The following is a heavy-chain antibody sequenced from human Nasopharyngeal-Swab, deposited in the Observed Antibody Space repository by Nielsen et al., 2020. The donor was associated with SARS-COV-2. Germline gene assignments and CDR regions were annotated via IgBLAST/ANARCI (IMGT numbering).Heavy chain of an antibody. J-gene: IGHJ6*03. CDR2: IYTSGST. CDR3: ARGVGFCTNGVCYKKDYYYYYYMDV. D-gene: IGHD2-8*01. Sequence: LRLSCTVSGGSISSGSYYWSWIRQPAGKGLEWIGRIYTSGSTNYNPSLKSRVTISVDTSKNQFSLKLSSVTAADTAVYYCARGVGFCTNGVCYKKDYYYYYYMDVWGKGTTVTVSS. CDR1: GGSISSGSYY. V-gene: IGHV4-61*02.